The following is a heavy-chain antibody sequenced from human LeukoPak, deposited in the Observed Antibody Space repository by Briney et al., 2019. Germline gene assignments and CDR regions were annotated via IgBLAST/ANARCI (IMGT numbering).Heavy chain of an antibody. D-gene: IGHD3-10*01. CDR1: GFTFSSYW. V-gene: IGHV3-7*01. CDR3: ARDISVGGSGSYYFDY. Sequence: GGSLRLSCAASGFTFSSYWMSWVRQAPGKGLEWVANIKQDGSEKYYVDSVKGRFTISRDNAKNSLYLQMNSLRAEDTAVYYCARDISVGGSGSYYFDYWGQGTLVTVSS. CDR2: IKQDGSEK. J-gene: IGHJ4*02.